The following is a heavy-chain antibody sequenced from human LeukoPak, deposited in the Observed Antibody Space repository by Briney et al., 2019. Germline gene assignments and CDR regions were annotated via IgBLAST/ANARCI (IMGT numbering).Heavy chain of an antibody. CDR1: GYTFTGYY. J-gene: IGHJ4*02. V-gene: IGHV1-46*01. D-gene: IGHD5-18*01. Sequence: ASVKVSCKASGYTFTGYYIHWVRQAPGQGLEWMGWINPSGGSTSYAQKFQGRVTMTRDTSTSTVYMELSSLRSEDTAVYYCARVRGVDTAMAPFDYWGQGTLVTVSS. CDR2: INPSGGST. CDR3: ARVRGVDTAMAPFDY.